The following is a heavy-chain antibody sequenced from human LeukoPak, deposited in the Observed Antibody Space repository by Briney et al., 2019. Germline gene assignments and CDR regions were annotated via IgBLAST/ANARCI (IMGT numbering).Heavy chain of an antibody. CDR2: LHTNEET. J-gene: IGHJ4*02. V-gene: IGHV4-4*07. D-gene: IGHD4-23*01. CDR3: TRESVAVGTRYFDY. CDR1: GGSINGHY. Sequence: ETLSLTCTVSGGSINGHYWTWIRQSTGKGLEWIGRLHTNEETIYNPSFKSRVTMSRGTSTNQFSLKLTSVTAADTAVYYCTRESVAVGTRYFDYWGQGILVTVSS.